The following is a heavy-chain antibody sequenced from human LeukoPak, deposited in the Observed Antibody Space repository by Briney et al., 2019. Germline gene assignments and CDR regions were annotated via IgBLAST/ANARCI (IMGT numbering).Heavy chain of an antibody. V-gene: IGHV4-59*01. J-gene: IGHJ6*03. CDR2: ISYSGST. CDR3: ARAPERWYSYGSYTYHYMDV. D-gene: IGHD3-10*01. Sequence: SETLSLTCSVSGGSISNYYWNWIRQPPGKGLEWIGSISYSGSTNYNPSLESRVTISVDTSKNQISLKVSSVTAADTAIYYCARAPERWYSYGSYTYHYMDVWGRGTTVTVSS. CDR1: GGSISNYY.